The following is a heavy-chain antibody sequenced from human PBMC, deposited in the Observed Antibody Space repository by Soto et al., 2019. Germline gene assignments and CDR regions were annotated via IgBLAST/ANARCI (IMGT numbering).Heavy chain of an antibody. V-gene: IGHV1-2*02. D-gene: IGHD1-26*01. J-gene: IGHJ4*02. Sequence: GPSVKVSCKTSGYTFTGHYIHWVRQAPQQGPEWVGEIGPESGATRYAQKFRGRVTMTMDTSITTVYMELKNLSPDDTAVYYCGRGRSGQIVVFYWGQGTLVTVSS. CDR2: IGPESGAT. CDR1: GYTFTGHY. CDR3: GRGRSGQIVVFY.